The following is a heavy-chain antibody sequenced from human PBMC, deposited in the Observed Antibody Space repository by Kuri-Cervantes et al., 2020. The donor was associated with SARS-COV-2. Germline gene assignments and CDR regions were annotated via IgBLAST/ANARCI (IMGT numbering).Heavy chain of an antibody. V-gene: IGHV1-18*04. D-gene: IGHD3-9*01. J-gene: IGHJ4*02. CDR2: ISAYNGNT. Sequence: ASVKVSCKASGYTFTSYGISWVRQAPGQGLEWMGWISAYNGNTNYAQKFQGRVTITADKSTSTAYMELSSLRSEDTAVYYCARGNYDILTGSPWYFDYWGQGTLVTVSS. CDR1: GYTFTSYG. CDR3: ARGNYDILTGSPWYFDY.